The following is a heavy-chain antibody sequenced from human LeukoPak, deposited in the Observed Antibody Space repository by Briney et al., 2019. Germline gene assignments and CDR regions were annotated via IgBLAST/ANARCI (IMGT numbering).Heavy chain of an antibody. CDR1: GFTFSSYA. Sequence: GGSLRLSCAASGFTFSSYAMSWVRQAPGKGLEWVSAISGSGVSAYYADSVKGRFTISRDNSKNTLYLQMNSLRAEATAVYYCAKDWGGYSSSWFDYWGQGTLVTVSS. CDR2: ISGSGVSA. J-gene: IGHJ4*02. D-gene: IGHD6-13*01. V-gene: IGHV3-23*01. CDR3: AKDWGGYSSSWFDY.